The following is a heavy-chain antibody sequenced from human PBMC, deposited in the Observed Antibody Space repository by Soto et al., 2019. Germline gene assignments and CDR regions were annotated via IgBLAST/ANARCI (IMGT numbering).Heavy chain of an antibody. CDR2: INHSGST. J-gene: IGHJ5*02. CDR1: GGSFSGYY. Sequence: QVQLQQWGAGLLKPSETLSLTCAVYGGSFSGYYWSWIRQPPGKGLEWIGEINHSGSTNYNPSLKSRVTISVDTSKNQFSLKLSSGTAADTAVYYCARGPEHCSSTSCYGVWFDPWGQGTLVTVSS. D-gene: IGHD2-2*01. V-gene: IGHV4-34*01. CDR3: ARGPEHCSSTSCYGVWFDP.